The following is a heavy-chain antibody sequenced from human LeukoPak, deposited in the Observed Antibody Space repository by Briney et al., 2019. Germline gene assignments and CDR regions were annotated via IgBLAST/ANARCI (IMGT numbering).Heavy chain of an antibody. D-gene: IGHD1-26*01. CDR2: INHSGST. CDR3: ARPHSKGVGINAKYYFDY. Sequence: SETLSLTCTVSGGSISPYYWSWIRQPPGKGLEWIGEINHSGSTNYNPSLKSRVTISVDTSKNQFSLKLSSVTAADMAVYYCARPHSKGVGINAKYYFDYWGQGTLVTVSS. CDR1: GGSISPYY. V-gene: IGHV4-34*01. J-gene: IGHJ4*02.